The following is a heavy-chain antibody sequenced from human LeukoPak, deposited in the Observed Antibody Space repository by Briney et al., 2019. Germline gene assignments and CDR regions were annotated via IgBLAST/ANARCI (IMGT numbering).Heavy chain of an antibody. V-gene: IGHV3-30*03. Sequence: GRSLRLSCAASGFTFSNSDMHWVRQAPGKGLEWVALISDDGSNKYYGDSVKGRFTISRDNSKNMLYLQMNSLRAEDTAVYYCASEIIFGSFDYWGQGTLVTVSS. CDR2: ISDDGSNK. CDR1: GFTFSNSD. CDR3: ASEIIFGSFDY. J-gene: IGHJ4*02. D-gene: IGHD3-3*01.